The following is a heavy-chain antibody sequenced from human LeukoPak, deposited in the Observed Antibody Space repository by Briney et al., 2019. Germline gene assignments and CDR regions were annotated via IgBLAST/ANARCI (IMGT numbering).Heavy chain of an antibody. D-gene: IGHD3-16*01. CDR2: ISRDGASA. V-gene: IGHV3-64D*09. CDR1: GFTFSSYA. CDR3: VKERWGGGRVFDI. Sequence: GGSLRLSCSASGFTFSSYAMHWVRQAPDKGLEYVSTISRDGASANYADSVKGRFTISRDNSKNTMYLQMSSLRAEDTAVYYCVKERWGGGRVFDIWGQGTMVTVSS. J-gene: IGHJ3*02.